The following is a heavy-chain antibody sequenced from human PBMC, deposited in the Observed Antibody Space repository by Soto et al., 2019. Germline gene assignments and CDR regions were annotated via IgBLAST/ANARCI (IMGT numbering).Heavy chain of an antibody. J-gene: IGHJ3*02. CDR1: GFTFSSYE. Sequence: GGSLRLSCAASGFTFSSYEMNWVRQAPGKGLEWVSYISSSGSTIYYADSVKGRFTISRDNAKNSLYLQMNSLRAEDTAVYYCARPQGTQSNRWNDAFDIWGQGTMVTVSS. CDR2: ISSSGSTI. CDR3: ARPQGTQSNRWNDAFDI. D-gene: IGHD1-1*01. V-gene: IGHV3-48*03.